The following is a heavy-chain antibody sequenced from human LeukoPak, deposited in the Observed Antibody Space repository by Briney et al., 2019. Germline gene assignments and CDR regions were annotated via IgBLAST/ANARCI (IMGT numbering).Heavy chain of an antibody. Sequence: GGSLRLSCAASGFTFSGHGMQWIRQAPGKGLEWVAVIWHDGSKQLYADSVKGRFSISRDDSTSTLYLQMNSLRAEDTAVYYCAREDSSGWFSAYWGQGTLVTVSS. CDR3: AREDSSGWFSAY. V-gene: IGHV3-33*01. CDR1: GFTFSGHG. J-gene: IGHJ4*02. CDR2: IWHDGSKQ. D-gene: IGHD6-19*01.